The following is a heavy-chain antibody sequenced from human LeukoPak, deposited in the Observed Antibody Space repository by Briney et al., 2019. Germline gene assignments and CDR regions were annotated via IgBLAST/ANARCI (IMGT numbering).Heavy chain of an antibody. J-gene: IGHJ4*02. CDR1: GGSISSYY. V-gene: IGHV4-59*08. CDR3: AGLIAAAGTAYYFDY. D-gene: IGHD6-13*01. CDR2: IYYSGST. Sequence: SETLSLTCTVSGGSISSYYWSWIRQPPGKGLWWVWDIYYSGSTNYNPSLKSRVTISVDTSKNQFSLKLSSVTAADTAVYYCAGLIAAAGTAYYFDYWGQGTLVTVSS.